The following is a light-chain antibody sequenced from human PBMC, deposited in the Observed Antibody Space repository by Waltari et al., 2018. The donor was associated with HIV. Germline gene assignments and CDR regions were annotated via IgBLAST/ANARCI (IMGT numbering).Light chain of an antibody. CDR1: QVVGSH. CDR2: AAT. V-gene: IGKV3-15*01. CDR3: QHYNNWPPLYT. J-gene: IGKJ2*01. Sequence: EIVVTQSPATLSVSPGETVTLSCRASQVVGSHLAWYQQTPGQAPRLLIYAATARATGVPARFSGSVSGTEFTLTISSLQSEDFAVYYCQHYNNWPPLYTFGQGTKLQIK.